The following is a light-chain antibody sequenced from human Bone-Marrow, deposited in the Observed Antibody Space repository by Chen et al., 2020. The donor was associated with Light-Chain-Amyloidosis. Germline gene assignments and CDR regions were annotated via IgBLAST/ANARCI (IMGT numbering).Light chain of an antibody. Sequence: NFMLTQPHSVSESPGKTVIISCTRSSGSIATNYVQWYQQRPGSSPTTVIYEDDQRPSGVPDRFSGSIDRSSNSASLTISGLKTKDEADYCCQSYQGSSQGVFGGGTKLTVL. CDR1: SGSIATNY. CDR2: EDD. J-gene: IGLJ3*02. V-gene: IGLV6-57*01. CDR3: QSYQGSSQGV.